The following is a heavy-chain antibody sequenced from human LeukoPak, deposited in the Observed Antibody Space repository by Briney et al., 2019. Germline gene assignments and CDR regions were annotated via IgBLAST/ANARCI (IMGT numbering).Heavy chain of an antibody. CDR3: ARVFDFDDNGDDAFDT. J-gene: IGHJ3*02. CDR1: GYRFNAYG. Sequence: ASVKISCKTSGYRFNAYGISWVRQAPGQGLEWMGWISGYNGNTNYGEKVQGRLTMTLDTSTTTAYMELSGLRSDDTAVYYCARVFDFDDNGDDAFDTWGQGTLVTVSS. CDR2: ISGYNGNT. D-gene: IGHD4-17*01. V-gene: IGHV1-18*01.